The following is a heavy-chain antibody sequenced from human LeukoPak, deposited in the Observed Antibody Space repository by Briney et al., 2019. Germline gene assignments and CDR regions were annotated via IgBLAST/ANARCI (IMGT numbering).Heavy chain of an antibody. Sequence: GGSLRLSCAASGFTFSIHWMSWVRQAPGKGLGWVANMKQDGSEKYYVDSVKGRFTVSRDNAKNLLWLQMNSLRAEDTAVYYCTREGYILSALDAFDLWGQGTKVTVSS. CDR2: MKQDGSEK. D-gene: IGHD5-12*01. J-gene: IGHJ3*01. CDR3: TREGYILSALDAFDL. CDR1: GFTFSIHW. V-gene: IGHV3-7*03.